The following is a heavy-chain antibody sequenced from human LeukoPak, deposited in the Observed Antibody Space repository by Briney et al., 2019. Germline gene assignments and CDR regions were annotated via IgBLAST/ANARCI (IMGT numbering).Heavy chain of an antibody. CDR1: GGSINSYF. CDR2: IYTGGST. J-gene: IGHJ4*02. CDR3: ARQEGGIVGPY. V-gene: IGHV4-4*07. Sequence: SGTLSLACTVSGGSINSYFWTWIRQPAGKGLEWIGRIYTGGSTNYNPSPKSRVTMSVDTSKNQFSLKLSSVTAADTAVYYCARQEGGIVGPYWGQGTLVTVSS. D-gene: IGHD1-26*01.